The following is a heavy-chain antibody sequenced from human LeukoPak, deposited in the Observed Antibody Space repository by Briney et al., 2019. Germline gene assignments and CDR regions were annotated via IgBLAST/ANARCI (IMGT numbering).Heavy chain of an antibody. J-gene: IGHJ4*02. Sequence: SETLSLTCTVTGGSISSYYWNWIRQPPGKGLEWIGYIYNSGSTNYNPSLKSRVTIPVDTSKNQISLKVDSVTAADTAMYYCARDAGYHFDSWGQGTLVTVSS. CDR2: IYNSGST. CDR3: ARDAGYHFDS. CDR1: GGSISSYY. V-gene: IGHV4-59*01. D-gene: IGHD5-18*01.